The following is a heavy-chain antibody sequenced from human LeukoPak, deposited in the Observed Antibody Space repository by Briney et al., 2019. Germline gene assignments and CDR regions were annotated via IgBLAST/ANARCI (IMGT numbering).Heavy chain of an antibody. Sequence: GGSLRLSCVASGFTFSSYEMNWVRQAPGKGLEWVSYISSSGRSIYYADSVKGRFTISRDNAKKSLYLQMNSLRAEDTAVYYCVRDKGSGSYYAALDYWGQGTLVTVSS. V-gene: IGHV3-48*03. J-gene: IGHJ4*02. CDR3: VRDKGSGSYYAALDY. D-gene: IGHD1-26*01. CDR2: ISSSGRSI. CDR1: GFTFSSYE.